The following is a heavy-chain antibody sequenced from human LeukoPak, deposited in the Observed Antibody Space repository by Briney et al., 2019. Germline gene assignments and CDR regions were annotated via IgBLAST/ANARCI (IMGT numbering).Heavy chain of an antibody. Sequence: GRSLRHFCAASCFNFSSYSLICWRQATGKELEWVSYISSSSSTIYYADSVKGRFTISRDNAKNSLYLQMNRLRDEDTAVYYCARGEESEYYLMDGSRQGCTVT. CDR2: ISSSSSTI. V-gene: IGHV3-48*02. J-gene: IGHJ6*01. CDR3: ARGEESEYYLMDG. CDR1: CFNFSSYS. D-gene: IGHD2/OR15-2a*01.